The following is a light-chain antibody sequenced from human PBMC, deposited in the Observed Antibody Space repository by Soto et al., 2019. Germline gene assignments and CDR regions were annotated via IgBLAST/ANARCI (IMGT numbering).Light chain of an antibody. CDR3: QQYDNLSSGCT. J-gene: IGKJ2*02. CDR2: DAS. Sequence: DIQMTQSPSSLSASVGDRVIITCQASQDIRNYLNWYQQKAGNAPKLLIYDASNLERGVPSRFSGSGSGTDFTFTISSLQPEDIATYYCQQYDNLSSGCTFGQGTKLEIK. V-gene: IGKV1-33*01. CDR1: QDIRNY.